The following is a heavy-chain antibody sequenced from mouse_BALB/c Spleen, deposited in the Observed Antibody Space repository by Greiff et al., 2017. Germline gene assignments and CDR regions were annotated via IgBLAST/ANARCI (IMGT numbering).Heavy chain of an antibody. CDR2: ISSGGST. J-gene: IGHJ4*01. D-gene: IGHD2-4*01. V-gene: IGHV5-6-5*01. Sequence: EVQLVESGGGLVKPGGSLKLSCAASGFTFSSYAMSWVRQTPEKRLEWVASISSGGSTYYPDSVKGRFTISRDNARNILYLQMSSLRSEDTAMYYCAIYYDYDVGGYAMDYWGQGTSVTVSS. CDR3: AIYYDYDVGGYAMDY. CDR1: GFTFSSYA.